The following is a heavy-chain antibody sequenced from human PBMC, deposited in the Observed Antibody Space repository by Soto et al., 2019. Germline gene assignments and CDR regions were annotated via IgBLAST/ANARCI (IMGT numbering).Heavy chain of an antibody. Sequence: SVKVSCKASGGTFSSYTISWVRQAPGQGLEWMGWITPVLGIAKYAQKFQGRVTMTTDTSTSTAYMELSSLRSEDTAVYYCARAGPGPDNDAFDTWGQGTMVTVS. D-gene: IGHD7-27*01. CDR2: ITPVLGIA. CDR1: GGTFSSYT. CDR3: ARAGPGPDNDAFDT. J-gene: IGHJ3*02. V-gene: IGHV1-69*10.